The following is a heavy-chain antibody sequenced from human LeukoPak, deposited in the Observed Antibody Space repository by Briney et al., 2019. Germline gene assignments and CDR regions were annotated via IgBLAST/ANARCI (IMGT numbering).Heavy chain of an antibody. D-gene: IGHD1-14*01. CDR3: AKALYDVSVKRRNLWYFDH. CDR2: IRASSGGT. CDR1: GFTVSTNY. V-gene: IGHV3-23*01. J-gene: IGHJ2*01. Sequence: PPGGSLRLSCAASGFTVSTNYMNWVRQAPGKGLEWVSGIRASSGGTYYADSVKGRFTISRDNSKNTLYLQMSSLRAEDTAIYYCAKALYDVSVKRRNLWYFDHWGRGTPVTVSS.